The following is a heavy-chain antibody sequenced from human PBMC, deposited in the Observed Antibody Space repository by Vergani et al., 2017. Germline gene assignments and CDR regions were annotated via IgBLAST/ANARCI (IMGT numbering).Heavy chain of an antibody. CDR2: IDPSDSYT. CDR3: ARQVAVAGKWWGPYYYYGMDV. J-gene: IGHJ6*02. V-gene: IGHV5-10-1*01. Sequence: VPLVQSGAAVKKPGASVKVSCKASGYTFTSYWISWVRQMPGKGLEWMGRIDPSDSYTNYSPSFQGHVTISADKSISTAYLQWSSLKASDTAMYYCARQVAVAGKWWGPYYYYGMDVWGQGTTVTVSS. D-gene: IGHD6-19*01. CDR1: GYTFTSYW.